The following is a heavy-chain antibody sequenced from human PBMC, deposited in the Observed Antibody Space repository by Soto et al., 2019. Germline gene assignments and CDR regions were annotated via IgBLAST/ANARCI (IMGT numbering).Heavy chain of an antibody. CDR3: ARVEPEWELPYYYYGMDV. J-gene: IGHJ6*02. CDR1: GGSISSYY. CDR2: IYYSGST. V-gene: IGHV4-59*08. D-gene: IGHD1-26*01. Sequence: PSETLSLTCTVSGGSISSYYWSWIRQPPGKGLEWIGYIYYSGSTNYNPSLKSRVTISVDTSKNQFSLKLSSVTAADTAVYYCARVEPEWELPYYYYGMDVWGQGTTVTVSS.